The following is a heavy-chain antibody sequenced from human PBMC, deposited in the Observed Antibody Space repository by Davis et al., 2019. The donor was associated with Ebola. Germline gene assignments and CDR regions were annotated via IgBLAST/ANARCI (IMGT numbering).Heavy chain of an antibody. CDR2: IIPILGIA. D-gene: IGHD6-13*01. CDR1: GGTFSSYA. CDR3: ARDFISSLDY. Sequence: AASVKVSCKASGGTFSSYAISWVRQAPGQGLEWMGRIIPILGIANYAQKFQGSVTITADKSTSTAYMELSSLRSEDTAVYYCARDFISSLDYWGQGTLVTVSS. J-gene: IGHJ4*02. V-gene: IGHV1-69*04.